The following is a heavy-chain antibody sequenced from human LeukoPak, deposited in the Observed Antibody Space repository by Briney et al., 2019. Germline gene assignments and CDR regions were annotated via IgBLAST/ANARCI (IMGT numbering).Heavy chain of an antibody. CDR3: ARPPHRYGFDM. CDR1: GFTFSSYG. Sequence: GGSLRLSCAASGFTFSSYGMHWVRQAPGKGLEWVAVISYDGSNKYYADSVKGRFTISRDNSKNTLYLQMNSLRAEDTAVYYCARPPHRYGFDMWGQGTRVTVSS. J-gene: IGHJ3*02. V-gene: IGHV3-30*03. CDR2: ISYDGSNK.